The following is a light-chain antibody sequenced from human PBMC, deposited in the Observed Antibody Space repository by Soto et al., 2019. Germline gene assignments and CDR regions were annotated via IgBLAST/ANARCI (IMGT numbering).Light chain of an antibody. J-gene: IGLJ3*02. Sequence: QSVLTQPASVSGSPGQSITISCTGTSSDIGAYKYVSWYQVHPGKAPKVLIYEVRSRPSEVSDRFSGSKSGNTASLIISGLQAEDEATYYCSSYTGSSTLVFGGGTKLTVL. V-gene: IGLV2-14*01. CDR1: SSDIGAYKY. CDR2: EVR. CDR3: SSYTGSSTLV.